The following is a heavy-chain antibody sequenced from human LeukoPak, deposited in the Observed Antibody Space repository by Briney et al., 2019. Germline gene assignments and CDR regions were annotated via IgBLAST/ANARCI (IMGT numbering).Heavy chain of an antibody. J-gene: IGHJ4*02. CDR1: GFTVSSNY. CDR3: ARETYYYGSGSYP. Sequence: GGSLRLSCAASGFTVSSNYMSWVRQAPGKGLEWVSAISASGGSTYYADSVKGRFTLSRDNSRNTLYLQMNSLRAEDTAVYYCARETYYYGSGSYPWGQGTLVTVSS. D-gene: IGHD3-10*01. CDR2: ISASGGST. V-gene: IGHV3-23*01.